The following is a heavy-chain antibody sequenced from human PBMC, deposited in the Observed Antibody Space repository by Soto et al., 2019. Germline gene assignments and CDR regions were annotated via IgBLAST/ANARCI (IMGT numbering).Heavy chain of an antibody. Sequence: QVQLVQSGAEVKKPGASVKVSCKASGYTFTGYYMHWVRQAPGQGLEWMGWINPNSGGTNYAQKLQGRVTMTRDTSITTAYMELSRLRSDDTAVYYCARDGEFMIYVDTVEGFDYWGQGPLVTVSS. V-gene: IGHV1-2*02. CDR1: GYTFTGYY. CDR2: INPNSGGT. CDR3: ARDGEFMIYVDTVEGFDY. D-gene: IGHD4-17*01. J-gene: IGHJ4*02.